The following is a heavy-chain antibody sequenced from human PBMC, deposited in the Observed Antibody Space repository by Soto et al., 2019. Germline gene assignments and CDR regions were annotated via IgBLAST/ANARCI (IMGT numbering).Heavy chain of an antibody. Sequence: GASVKVSCKASGYTFTSYYMHWVRQAPGQGLEWMGIINPSGGSTSYAQKFQGRVTMTRDTSTSTVYMELSSLRSEDTAVYYCARGPPIIVVVTAQPNNWFDPWGQGTLVTVSS. CDR2: INPSGGST. D-gene: IGHD2-21*02. J-gene: IGHJ5*02. V-gene: IGHV1-46*01. CDR1: GYTFTSYY. CDR3: ARGPPIIVVVTAQPNNWFDP.